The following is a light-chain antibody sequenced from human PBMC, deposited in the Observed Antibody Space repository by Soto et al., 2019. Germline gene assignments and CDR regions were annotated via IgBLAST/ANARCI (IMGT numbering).Light chain of an antibody. CDR3: QQYDRNPPWT. CDR2: DAS. J-gene: IGKJ1*01. V-gene: IGKV1-5*01. Sequence: DIQMTQSPSTLSASVGDRVTITCRASQSISGWLAWYQQKPGKAPKLLVYDASNLQSGVPLTFSGTRSGTEFTLTITSLQPDDFASYYCQQYDRNPPWTFGQGTKVEI. CDR1: QSISGW.